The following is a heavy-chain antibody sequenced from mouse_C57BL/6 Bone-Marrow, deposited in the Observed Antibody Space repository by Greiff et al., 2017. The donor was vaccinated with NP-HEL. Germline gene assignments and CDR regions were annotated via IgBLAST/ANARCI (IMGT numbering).Heavy chain of an antibody. CDR2: IDPENGDT. CDR1: GFNIKDDY. J-gene: IGHJ2*01. V-gene: IGHV14-4*01. Sequence: EVMLVESGAELVRPGASVKLSCTASGFNIKDDYMHWVKQRPEQGLEWIGWIDPENGDTEYASKFQGKATITADTSSNTAYLQLSSLTSEDTAVYYCTKAPVDYWGQGTTLTVPS. D-gene: IGHD3-1*01. CDR3: TKAPVDY.